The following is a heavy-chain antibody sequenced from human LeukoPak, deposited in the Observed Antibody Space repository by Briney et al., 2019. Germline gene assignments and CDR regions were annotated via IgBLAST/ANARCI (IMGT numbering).Heavy chain of an antibody. D-gene: IGHD3-22*01. J-gene: IGHJ2*01. V-gene: IGHV3-23*01. CDR2: ISGRGGTT. Sequence: GGSLRLFCAASVFTFSNYSMTCVREPPGKGREWVSGISGRGGTTYYADAVKGRFNISRDNSKNTLYLQLNSQQDEDTAVYYCANRPTNYHDSSGYYYWYFDLWGRGTLVTASS. CDR1: VFTFSNYS. CDR3: ANRPTNYHDSSGYYYWYFDL.